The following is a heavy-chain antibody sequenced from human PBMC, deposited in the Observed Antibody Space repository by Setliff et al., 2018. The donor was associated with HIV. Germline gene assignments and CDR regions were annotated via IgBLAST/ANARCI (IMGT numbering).Heavy chain of an antibody. CDR3: ARGQGGYYYGSGSYPNWFDP. CDR2: IYYSGTT. D-gene: IGHD3-10*01. V-gene: IGHV4-31*03. J-gene: IGHJ5*02. Sequence: SETLSLTCTVSGGSISSGGYYWSWIRHLPGRGLEWIGYIYYSGTTSYNPSLKSRLTISLDTSKNQFSLKLSSVTAADTAVYYCARGQGGYYYGSGSYPNWFDPWGQGSLVTVSS. CDR1: GGSISSGGYY.